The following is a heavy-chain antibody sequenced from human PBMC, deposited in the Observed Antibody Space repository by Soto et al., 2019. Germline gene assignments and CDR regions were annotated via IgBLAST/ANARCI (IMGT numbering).Heavy chain of an antibody. J-gene: IGHJ4*02. CDR2: ISYDGTNK. V-gene: IGHV3-30-3*01. Sequence: GGSLRLSCAASGFSFSISPMHWVRQAPGKGPEWVALISYDGTNKFYADSVKGRFTISRDNSKSTLYLQVDSLRPEDAAVYYCARDPKTSGGQHWAFSYFDSWGQGTLVTVSS. D-gene: IGHD7-27*01. CDR3: ARDPKTSGGQHWAFSYFDS. CDR1: GFSFSISP.